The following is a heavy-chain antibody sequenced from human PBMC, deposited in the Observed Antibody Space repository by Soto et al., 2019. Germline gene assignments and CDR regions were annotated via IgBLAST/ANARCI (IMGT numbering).Heavy chain of an antibody. CDR2: ISYDGSNK. J-gene: IGHJ4*02. V-gene: IGHV3-30*18. CDR3: AKTKGWLQPIDY. CDR1: GFTFSSYG. Sequence: VGSLRLSCAASGFTFSSYGMHWVRQAPGKGLEWVAVISYDGSNKYYADSVKGRFTISRDNSKNTLYLQMNSLRAEDTAVYYCAKTKGWLQPIDYWGQGTLVTVSS. D-gene: IGHD5-18*01.